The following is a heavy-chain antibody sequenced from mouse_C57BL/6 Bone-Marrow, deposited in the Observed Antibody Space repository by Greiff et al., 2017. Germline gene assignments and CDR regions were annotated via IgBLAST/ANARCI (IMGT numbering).Heavy chain of an antibody. CDR2: INPSSGYT. D-gene: IGHD2-4*01. Sequence: VQLQESGAELARPGASVKMSCKASGYTFTSYTMHWVKQRPGQGLEWIGYINPSSGYTKYNQKFKDKATLTADKSSSTAYMQLSSLTSEDSAVYYCARDDYGAFDYWGQGTTLTVSS. CDR1: GYTFTSYT. V-gene: IGHV1-4*01. J-gene: IGHJ2*01. CDR3: ARDDYGAFDY.